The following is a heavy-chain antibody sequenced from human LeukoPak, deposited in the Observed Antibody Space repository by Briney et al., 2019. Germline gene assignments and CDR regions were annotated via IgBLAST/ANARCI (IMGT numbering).Heavy chain of an antibody. CDR2: INPNSGGT. D-gene: IGHD1-7*01. CDR1: GYTFTGYY. V-gene: IGHV1-2*02. J-gene: IGHJ5*02. Sequence: ASAKVSCKASGYTFTGYYMHWVRQAPGQGLEWMGWINPNSGGTNYAQKFQGRVTMTRDTSISTAYMELSRLRSDDTAVYYCARELSITGTTSWFDPWGQGTLVTVSS. CDR3: ARELSITGTTSWFDP.